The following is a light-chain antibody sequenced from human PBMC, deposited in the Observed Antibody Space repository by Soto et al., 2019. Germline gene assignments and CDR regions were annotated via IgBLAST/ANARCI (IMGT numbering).Light chain of an antibody. CDR3: QQYNSYCT. CDR1: QSISNW. Sequence: DIQMTQSPPTLSASVGDRVTITCRASQSISNWLAWYQQKPGKAPKVLIYKASSLESGVPPRFSGSRSGTEFNLTISSLQPDDSATYYCQQYNSYCTFGQGTKV. V-gene: IGKV1-5*03. CDR2: KAS. J-gene: IGKJ1*01.